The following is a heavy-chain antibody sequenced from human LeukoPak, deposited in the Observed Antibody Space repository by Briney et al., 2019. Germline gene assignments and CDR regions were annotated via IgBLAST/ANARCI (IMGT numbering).Heavy chain of an antibody. CDR1: GGTFSSYA. CDR3: ATDWRGGVGSLDI. CDR2: IIPILGIA. J-gene: IGHJ3*02. D-gene: IGHD2-8*02. Sequence: SVEVSCKASGGTFSSYAISWVRQAPGQGLEWMGRIIPILGIANYAQKFQGRVTITEDTFTDTAYMELSSLRSEDTAVYYCATDWRGGVGSLDIWGQGTMVTVSS. V-gene: IGHV1-69*04.